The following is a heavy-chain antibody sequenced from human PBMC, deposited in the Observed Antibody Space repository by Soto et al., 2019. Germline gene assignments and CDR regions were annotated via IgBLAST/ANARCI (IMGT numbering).Heavy chain of an antibody. CDR1: GGSISSYY. Sequence: PSETLSLTCTVSGGSISSYYWSWIRQPPGKGLEWIGYIYYSGSTNYNPSLKSRVTISVDTSKNQFSLKLTSVTAPDTAVYYCARCKNGVGYTNGFDPWGQGTLVTVSS. J-gene: IGHJ5*02. CDR3: ARCKNGVGYTNGFDP. V-gene: IGHV4-59*01. CDR2: IYYSGST. D-gene: IGHD2-8*01.